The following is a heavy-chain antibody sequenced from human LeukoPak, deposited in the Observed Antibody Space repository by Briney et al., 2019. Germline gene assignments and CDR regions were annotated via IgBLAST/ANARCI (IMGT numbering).Heavy chain of an antibody. CDR3: TSGTFNY. CDR1: GFSFSSYG. CDR2: IYSGGST. Sequence: GGSLRLSCAASGFSFSSYGMHWVRQAPGKGLEWVSVIYSGGSTYYADSVKGRFTISRDNSKNTVYLQMNSLRAEDTAVYFCTSGTFNYWGQGTLVTVSS. D-gene: IGHD1-26*01. J-gene: IGHJ4*02. V-gene: IGHV3-53*01.